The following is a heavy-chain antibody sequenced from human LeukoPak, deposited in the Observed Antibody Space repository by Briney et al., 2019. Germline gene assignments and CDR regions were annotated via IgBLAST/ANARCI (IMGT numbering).Heavy chain of an antibody. CDR2: IIPILGIA. V-gene: IGHV1-69*04. Sequence: SVKDSCKASGYTFTSYDINWVRQAPGQGLEWMGRIIPILGIANYAQKFQGRVTITADKSTSTAYMELSSLRSEDTAVYYCAIAPYYYDTGSRFDYWGQGTLVTVSS. J-gene: IGHJ4*02. CDR1: GYTFTSYD. CDR3: AIAPYYYDTGSRFDY. D-gene: IGHD3-22*01.